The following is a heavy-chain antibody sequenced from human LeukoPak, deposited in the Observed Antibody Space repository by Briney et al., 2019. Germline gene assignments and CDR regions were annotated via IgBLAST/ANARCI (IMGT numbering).Heavy chain of an antibody. CDR2: IIPILGIA. CDR3: ASRTDTYSGSLADYFDY. J-gene: IGHJ4*02. Sequence: GASVKVSCKASGGTFSSYAIRWVRQAPGQGLEWMGRIIPILGIANYAQKFQGRVTITADKSTSTAYMELSSLRSEDTAVYYCASRTDTYSGSLADYFDYWGRGTLVTVSS. D-gene: IGHD1-26*01. CDR1: GGTFSSYA. V-gene: IGHV1-69*04.